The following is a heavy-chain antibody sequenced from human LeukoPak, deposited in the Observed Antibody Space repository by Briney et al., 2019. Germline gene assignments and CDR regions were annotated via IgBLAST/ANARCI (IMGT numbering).Heavy chain of an antibody. J-gene: IGHJ6*02. CDR1: GGSISSSSYY. Sequence: PSETLSLTCTVSGGSISSSSYYWGWIRQPPGKGLEWIGEINHSGSTNYNPSLKSRVTISVDTSKNQFSLKLSSVTAADTAVYYCARGRSRRGYSYGFHYYYGMDVWGQGTTVTVSS. V-gene: IGHV4-39*07. D-gene: IGHD5-18*01. CDR2: INHSGST. CDR3: ARGRSRRGYSYGFHYYYGMDV.